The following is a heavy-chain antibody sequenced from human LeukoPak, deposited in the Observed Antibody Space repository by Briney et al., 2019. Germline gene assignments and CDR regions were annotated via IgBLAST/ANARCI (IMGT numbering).Heavy chain of an antibody. CDR1: GGTFSSYA. V-gene: IGHV1-69*06. D-gene: IGHD2-21*02. Sequence: SVKVSCKASGGTFSSYAISWVRQAPGQGLEWMGGIIPIFGTANYAQKFQGRVTITADKSTSTAYMELSSLRSEDTAVYYCARDQGYCGGDCYSALNYWGQGTLVTVSS. J-gene: IGHJ4*02. CDR2: IIPIFGTA. CDR3: ARDQGYCGGDCYSALNY.